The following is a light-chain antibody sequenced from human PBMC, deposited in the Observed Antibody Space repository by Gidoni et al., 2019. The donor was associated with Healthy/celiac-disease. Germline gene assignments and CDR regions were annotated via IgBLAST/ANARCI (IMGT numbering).Light chain of an antibody. CDR3: QQYGSSRGYT. Sequence: EIVLTQSPGTLSLSPGERATLYCSASQSVSSSYLAWYQQKPGKATRLLIYGASSRATGIPDRFSGSGSGTDFTLTISRLEPEDFAVYYCQQYGSSRGYTFGQGTKLEIK. CDR1: QSVSSSY. V-gene: IGKV3-20*01. CDR2: GAS. J-gene: IGKJ2*01.